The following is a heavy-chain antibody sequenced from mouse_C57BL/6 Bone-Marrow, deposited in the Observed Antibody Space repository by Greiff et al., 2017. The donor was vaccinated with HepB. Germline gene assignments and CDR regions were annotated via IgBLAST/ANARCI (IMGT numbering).Heavy chain of an antibody. CDR2: IYPRDGST. V-gene: IGHV1-78*01. Sequence: VQLQESDAELVKPGASVKISCKVSGYTFTDHTIHWMKQRPEQGLEWIGYIYPRDGSTKYNEKFKGKATLTADKSSSTAYMQLNSLTSEDSAVYFCAREDLLLPWYFDVWGTGTTVTVSS. D-gene: IGHD1-1*01. CDR1: GYTFTDHT. J-gene: IGHJ1*03. CDR3: AREDLLLPWYFDV.